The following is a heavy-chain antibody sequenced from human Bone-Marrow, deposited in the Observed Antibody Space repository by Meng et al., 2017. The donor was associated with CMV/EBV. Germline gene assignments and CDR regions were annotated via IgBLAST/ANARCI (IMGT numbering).Heavy chain of an antibody. CDR2: IRYDGSNK. J-gene: IGHJ3*02. D-gene: IGHD2-2*01. CDR3: ARGSGYCSSTSCFLRSFDI. CDR1: GFTFSSYG. V-gene: IGHV3-30*02. Sequence: GGSLRLSCAASGFTFSSYGMHWVRQAPGKGLEWVAFIRYDGSNKYYADSVKGRFTISRDNSKNTLYLQMNSLRAEGTAVYYCARGSGYCSSTSCFLRSFDIWGQGTMVTV.